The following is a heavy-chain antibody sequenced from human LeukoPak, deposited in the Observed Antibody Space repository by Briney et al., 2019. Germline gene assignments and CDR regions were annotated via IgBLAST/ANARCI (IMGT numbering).Heavy chain of an antibody. CDR3: ARDQGYYDILTTYVPISYMDV. CDR2: IYYSGST. J-gene: IGHJ6*03. V-gene: IGHV4-61*01. CDR1: GYSISSGYY. D-gene: IGHD3-9*01. Sequence: SETLSLTCTVSGYSISSGYYWSWIRQPPGKGLEWIGYIYYSGSTNYNPSLKSRVTISVDTSKNQFSLKLSSVTAADTAVYYCARDQGYYDILTTYVPISYMDVWGKGTTVTVSS.